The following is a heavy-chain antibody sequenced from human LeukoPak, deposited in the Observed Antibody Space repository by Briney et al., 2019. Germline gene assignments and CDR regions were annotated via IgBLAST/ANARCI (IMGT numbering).Heavy chain of an antibody. J-gene: IGHJ2*01. CDR2: TYYSGST. V-gene: IGHV4-30-4*01. Sequence: SQTLSLTCTVSGGSISSGDYYWSWIRQPPGKGLEWIGYTYYSGSTYYNPSLKSRVTISVDTSKNQFSLKLSSVTAADTAVYYCATMAYGDWYFGLWGRGTLVTVSS. D-gene: IGHD3-10*01. CDR1: GGSISSGDYY. CDR3: ATMAYGDWYFGL.